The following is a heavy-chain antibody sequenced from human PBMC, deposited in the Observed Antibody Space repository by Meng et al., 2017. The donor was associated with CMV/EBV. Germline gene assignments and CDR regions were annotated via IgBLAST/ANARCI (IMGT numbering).Heavy chain of an antibody. CDR1: GFTFDNFW. V-gene: IGHV3-74*01. J-gene: IGHJ4*02. Sequence: GESLKISCVASGFTFDNFWMHWVRQAPGKGPVWVSVINSDGSITNYADSVKGRFTITRDNAKNTVHLQMNSLTAEDSALYYCAKRWNYLDYWGQGKMVTVSS. CDR2: INSDGSIT. CDR3: AKRWNYLDY. D-gene: IGHD2-15*01.